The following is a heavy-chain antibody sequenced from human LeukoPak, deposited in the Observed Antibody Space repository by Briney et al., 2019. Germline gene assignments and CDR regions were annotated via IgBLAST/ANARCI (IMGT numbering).Heavy chain of an antibody. CDR3: ARVRSDYFDY. Sequence: GGSLRLSCAASGFTFSSYSMNWVRQAPGKGLEWVSSISNSSSYIYYADSVKGRFTISRDNAKNSLYLQMNSLRAEDTAVYYCARVRSDYFDYWGQGTLVTVSS. V-gene: IGHV3-21*01. D-gene: IGHD6-25*01. J-gene: IGHJ4*02. CDR2: ISNSSSYI. CDR1: GFTFSSYS.